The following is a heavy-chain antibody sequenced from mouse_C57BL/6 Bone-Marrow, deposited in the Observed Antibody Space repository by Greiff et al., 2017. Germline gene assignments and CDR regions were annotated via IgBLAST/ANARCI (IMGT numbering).Heavy chain of an antibody. J-gene: IGHJ1*03. Sequence: QVQLKESGPGLVQPSQSLSITCTVSGFSLTSYGVHWVRQPPGTGLEWLGVIWGGGSTNYNSALMSRLSISKDNSKSQVFLKMNSLQTDDTAMYYCAKHIITTVVRHWYFDVWGTGTTVTVSS. D-gene: IGHD1-1*01. CDR3: AKHIITTVVRHWYFDV. CDR1: GFSLTSYG. V-gene: IGHV2-9*01. CDR2: IWGGGST.